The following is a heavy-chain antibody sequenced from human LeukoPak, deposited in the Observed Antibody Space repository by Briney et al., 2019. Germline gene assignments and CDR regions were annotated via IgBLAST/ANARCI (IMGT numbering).Heavy chain of an antibody. V-gene: IGHV4-59*08. CDR2: IYYSGST. D-gene: IGHD2-21*02. Sequence: SETLSLTCTVSGGSISSHYWSWIRQPPGGGLEWIGYIYYSGSTNYNPSLKSRVTISVDTSKNQFSLKLSSVTAADTAVYYCARQRTAAPLDYWGQGTLVTVSS. CDR1: GGSISSHY. J-gene: IGHJ4*02. CDR3: ARQRTAAPLDY.